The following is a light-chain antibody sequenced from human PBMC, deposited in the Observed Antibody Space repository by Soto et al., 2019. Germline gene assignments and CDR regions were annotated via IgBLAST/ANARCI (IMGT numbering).Light chain of an antibody. J-gene: IGKJ1*01. Sequence: DIQMTQSPSTLSGSVGDRVTITCRASQTISSWLAWYQQKPGKAPKLLIYKACTLKSGVPSRFSGSGSGTEFTLTISSLQPDDFATYYCQHYNSYSEAFGQGTKVDI. CDR2: KAC. CDR1: QTISSW. CDR3: QHYNSYSEA. V-gene: IGKV1-5*03.